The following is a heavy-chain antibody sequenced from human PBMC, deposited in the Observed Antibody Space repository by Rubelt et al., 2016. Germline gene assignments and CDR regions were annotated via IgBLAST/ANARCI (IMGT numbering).Heavy chain of an antibody. J-gene: IGHJ4*01. CDR1: GFTFGTSW. CDR2: IKFDGIEK. CDR3: VRDVN. Sequence: EVLLVEFGGGLVQPGGSLRLSCASSGFTFGTSWMNWVRQAPGQGPERVASIKFDGIEKYYLDSVKGRFTISRDNAKNSLDLQMTTLSAEDTAVYYCVRDVNWGRGTLVTVSS. V-gene: IGHV3-7*03.